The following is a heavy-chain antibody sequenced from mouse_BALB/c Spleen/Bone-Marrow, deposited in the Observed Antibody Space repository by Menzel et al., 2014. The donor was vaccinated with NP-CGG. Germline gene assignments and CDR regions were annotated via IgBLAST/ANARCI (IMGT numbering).Heavy chain of an antibody. V-gene: IGHV4-1*02. CDR3: ARAHYYGLFAY. J-gene: IGHJ3*01. D-gene: IGHD1-2*01. CDR2: INPDSSTI. Sequence: DVKLQESGGGLVQPGGSLKLSCAASGFDFSRYWMSWVRQAPGKRLEWIGEINPDSSTINYTPSLKDKFIISRDNAKNTLCLQMSKVRSEDTALYYCARAHYYGLFAYWGQGTLVTVSA. CDR1: GFDFSRYW.